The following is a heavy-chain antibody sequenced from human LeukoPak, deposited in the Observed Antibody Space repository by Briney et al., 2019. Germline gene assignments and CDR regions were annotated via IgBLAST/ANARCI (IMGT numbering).Heavy chain of an antibody. J-gene: IGHJ4*02. CDR3: AREHPRGEVDDFDY. CDR1: GGSISSSSYY. CDR2: IYTSGST. V-gene: IGHV4-39*07. D-gene: IGHD3-16*01. Sequence: PSETLSLTCTVSGGSISSSSYYWGWIRQPPGKGLEWIGRIYTSGSTNYNPSLKSRISISVDTSKNQFSLKLTSVTAADTAVYYCAREHPRGEVDDFDYWGQGTLVTVSS.